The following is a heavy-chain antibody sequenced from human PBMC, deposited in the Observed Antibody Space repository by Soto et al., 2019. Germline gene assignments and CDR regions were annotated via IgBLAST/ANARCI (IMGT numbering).Heavy chain of an antibody. Sequence: QVQLVQSGAEVKKPGSSVKVSCKASGGTFSSYAISWVRQAPGQGLEWMGGIIPIFGTANYAQKFQGRVTITADESTSTAYMELSSLRSDDTAVHYCARDRIAVAGYSYGMDVWGQGTTVTVSS. CDR2: IIPIFGTA. CDR3: ARDRIAVAGYSYGMDV. D-gene: IGHD6-19*01. J-gene: IGHJ6*02. CDR1: GGTFSSYA. V-gene: IGHV1-69*01.